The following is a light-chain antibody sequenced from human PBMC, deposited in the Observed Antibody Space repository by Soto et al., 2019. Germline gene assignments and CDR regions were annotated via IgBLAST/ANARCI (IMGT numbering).Light chain of an antibody. J-gene: IGKJ5*01. CDR2: GAS. CDR1: QSISSS. V-gene: IGKV3-20*01. CDR3: QQYGSSAPIT. Sequence: EIVLTQSPGTLSLSPGERATLSCRASQSISSSLAWYQQKPGQAPRLLIYGASIRATGIPDRFSGSGSETDFTLTISRLEPEDFALYYCQQYGSSAPITFGQGTRLEI.